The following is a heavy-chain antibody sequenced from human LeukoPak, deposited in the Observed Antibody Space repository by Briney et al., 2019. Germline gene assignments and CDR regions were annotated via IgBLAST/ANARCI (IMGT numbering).Heavy chain of an antibody. CDR1: GFTFSSYS. CDR3: AKDGLAYCGGDCYSHYYYYYMDV. CDR2: ISSNSFHI. J-gene: IGHJ6*03. V-gene: IGHV3-21*01. D-gene: IGHD2-21*01. Sequence: GGSLRLSCAASGFTFSSYSMNWVRQAPGRGLEWVSSISSNSFHIYYADSVKGRFTISRDNSKNTLYLQMNSLRAEDTAVYYCAKDGLAYCGGDCYSHYYYYYMDVWGKGTTVTVSS.